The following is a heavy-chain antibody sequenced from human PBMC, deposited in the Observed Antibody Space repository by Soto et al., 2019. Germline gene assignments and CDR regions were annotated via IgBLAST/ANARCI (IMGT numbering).Heavy chain of an antibody. CDR2: ISASGGST. V-gene: IGHV3-23*01. CDR1: GFTFNNYA. D-gene: IGHD3-10*01. J-gene: IGHJ4*02. Sequence: EVQLLESGGGLVQPGGSLRLSCVVSGFTFNNYAMNWVRQAPWKGLEWVSGISASGGSTYYADSVKGWFTISRDSSKHTLYLQMNSLRSDDTAIYYCAIHFYYGSGSYYAVDYWGQGTLVTVSS. CDR3: AIHFYYGSGSYYAVDY.